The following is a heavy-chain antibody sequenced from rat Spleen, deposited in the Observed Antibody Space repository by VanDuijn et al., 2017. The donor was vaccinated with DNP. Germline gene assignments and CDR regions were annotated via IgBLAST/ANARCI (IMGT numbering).Heavy chain of an antibody. Sequence: EVQLVESGGGLVQPGRSLKLSCAASGFTFSIYGMAWVRQAPTKGLEWGASLSAGGERTYYRESVKGRFTISRDNGESSLYLQMNSLWSEDTATYYCTRGSSLPGYLDYWGQGVLVTVSS. V-gene: IGHV5S13*01. J-gene: IGHJ2*01. D-gene: IGHD1-4*01. CDR2: LSAGGERT. CDR1: GFTFSIYG. CDR3: TRGSSLPGYLDY.